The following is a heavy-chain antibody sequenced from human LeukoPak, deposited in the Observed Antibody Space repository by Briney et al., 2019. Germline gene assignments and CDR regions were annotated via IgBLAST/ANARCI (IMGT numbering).Heavy chain of an antibody. Sequence: GGSLRLSCAASGFTLSSYEVNWVRQAPGKGLEWVSYIGSSASTTHYEDSVMGRFTISRDNAKNSLYLQMNSLRAEDTAVYYCARGRHSRSFDYWGQGTLVTVSS. J-gene: IGHJ4*02. CDR3: ARGRHSRSFDY. CDR1: GFTLSSYE. CDR2: IGSSASTT. D-gene: IGHD6-13*01. V-gene: IGHV3-48*03.